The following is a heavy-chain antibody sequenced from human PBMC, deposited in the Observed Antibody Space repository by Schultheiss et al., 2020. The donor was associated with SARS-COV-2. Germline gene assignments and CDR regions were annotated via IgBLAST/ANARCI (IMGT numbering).Heavy chain of an antibody. CDR3: ATHYGDYGDY. CDR1: GGSISSGGYY. J-gene: IGHJ4*02. D-gene: IGHD4-17*01. CDR2: IYYSGST. Sequence: SQTLSLTCTVSGGSISSGGYYWSWIRQPPGKGLEWIGYIYYSGSTNYNPSLKSRVTISVDTSKNQFSLKLSSVTAADTAVYYCATHYGDYGDYWGQGTLVTVSS. V-gene: IGHV4-61*08.